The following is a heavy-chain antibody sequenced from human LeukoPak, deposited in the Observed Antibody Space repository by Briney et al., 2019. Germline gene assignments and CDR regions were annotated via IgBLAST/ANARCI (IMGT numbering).Heavy chain of an antibody. Sequence: SETLSLTCAVSGGSFSGHYWNWIRQPPGKGLEWIGEINHGGSTNYNPSLKSRVTISVDTSQNQFSLRLSSVTATDTAVYYCARGRYVTTRGGAAAGFLDYWGQGTLVTVSS. D-gene: IGHD6-13*01. CDR1: GGSFSGHY. V-gene: IGHV4-34*01. J-gene: IGHJ4*02. CDR3: ARGRYVTTRGGAAAGFLDY. CDR2: INHGGST.